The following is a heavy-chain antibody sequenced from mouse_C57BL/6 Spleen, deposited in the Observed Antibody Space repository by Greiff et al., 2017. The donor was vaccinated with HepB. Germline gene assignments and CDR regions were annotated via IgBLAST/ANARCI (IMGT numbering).Heavy chain of an antibody. D-gene: IGHD2-3*01. Sequence: VQLQQSGAELVKPGASVKISCKASGYAFSSYWMNWVKQRPGKGLEWIGQIYPGNGDTNYNGKFKGKATLTADKSSSTAYMQLSSLTSEDSAVYFCARSEVYDGYPFAYWGQGTLVTVSA. J-gene: IGHJ3*01. V-gene: IGHV1-80*01. CDR3: ARSEVYDGYPFAY. CDR2: IYPGNGDT. CDR1: GYAFSSYW.